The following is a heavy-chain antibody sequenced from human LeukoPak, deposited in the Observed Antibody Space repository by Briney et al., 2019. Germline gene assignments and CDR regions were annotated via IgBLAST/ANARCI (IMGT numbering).Heavy chain of an antibody. CDR2: TKSKTDGGTT. Sequence: PGGSLRLSCAASGFTFSSYGMHWVRQAPGKGLEWVGRTKSKTDGGTTDYAAPVKGRFTISRDDSKNTLYLQMNSLKTEDTAVYYCTTDLPRIAVESSDYWGQGTLVTVSS. CDR1: GFTFSSYG. D-gene: IGHD6-19*01. CDR3: TTDLPRIAVESSDY. J-gene: IGHJ4*02. V-gene: IGHV3-15*07.